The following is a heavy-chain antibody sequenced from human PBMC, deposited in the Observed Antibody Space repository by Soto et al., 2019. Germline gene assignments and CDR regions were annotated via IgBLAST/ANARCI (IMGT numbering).Heavy chain of an antibody. CDR2: ISYDGSNK. V-gene: IGHV3-30-3*01. CDR1: GFTFSSYA. J-gene: IGHJ3*02. Sequence: QVQLVESGGGVVQPGRSLRVSCAASGFTFSSYAMHWVRQATGKGLEWVAVISYDGSNKYYADSVKGRFTISRDNSKNTLYLQMNSLRAEDTAEYYCARATSGWYKDAFDIWGQGTMVTVSS. CDR3: ARATSGWYKDAFDI. D-gene: IGHD6-19*01.